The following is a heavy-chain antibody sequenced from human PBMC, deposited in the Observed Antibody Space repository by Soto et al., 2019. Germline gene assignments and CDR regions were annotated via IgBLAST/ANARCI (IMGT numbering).Heavy chain of an antibody. CDR1: GFNFRDYH. D-gene: IGHD6-19*01. J-gene: IGHJ4*02. Sequence: GGSLRLSCAASGFNFRDYHMSWVRQAPGKGLEWVSTISSDSTYIHYAESLQGRFTISRDNAKNSLYLHLHGLRAEDAALYYCARDARAVAGTDYWGQGTLVTVS. CDR3: ARDARAVAGTDY. CDR2: ISSDSTYI. V-gene: IGHV3-21*04.